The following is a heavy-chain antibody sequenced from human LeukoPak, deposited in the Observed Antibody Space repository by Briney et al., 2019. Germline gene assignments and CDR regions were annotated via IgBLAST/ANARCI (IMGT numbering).Heavy chain of an antibody. V-gene: IGHV4-39*01. CDR1: GGSISSSNFY. D-gene: IGHD3/OR15-3a*01. Sequence: SETLSLTCTVSGGSISSSNFYWGWIRQPPGKGLEWIGSIYYTGNTYYNASLKSQVSISIDTSKNQFSLRLTSVTAADTAVYFCARQTGSGLFILPGGQGTLVTVSS. CDR2: IYYTGNT. CDR3: ARQTGSGLFILP. J-gene: IGHJ4*02.